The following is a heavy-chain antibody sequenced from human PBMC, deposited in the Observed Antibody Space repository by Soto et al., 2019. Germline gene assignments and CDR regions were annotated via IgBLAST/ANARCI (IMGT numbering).Heavy chain of an antibody. CDR2: ISGNSGKT. Sequence: GGSRRLSCTASGSTFSSYAMSWVRQAPGKELEWVSTISGNSGKTNYAESVKGRFSISRDNYKNTVHLQLDSLRAEDTAVYFCAKLGFVLMELYYFHQWGHGTLVTVSS. CDR3: AKLGFVLMELYYFHQ. D-gene: IGHD2-8*01. J-gene: IGHJ4*01. V-gene: IGHV3-23*01. CDR1: GSTFSSYA.